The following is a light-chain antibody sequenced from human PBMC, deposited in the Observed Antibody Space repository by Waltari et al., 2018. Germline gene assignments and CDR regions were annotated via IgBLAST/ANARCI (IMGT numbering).Light chain of an antibody. CDR1: QSISTY. V-gene: IGKV1-39*01. CDR2: AAS. J-gene: IGKJ4*01. Sequence: DIQMTQSPSSLFASVGDRVTITCRSSQSISTYLNWYQQKPGRAPKLLIYAASSLQRGVPSRFSGSGSGTDFTLTISSLQPEDFATYYCQQSYTTAITLGGGTKV. CDR3: QQSYTTAIT.